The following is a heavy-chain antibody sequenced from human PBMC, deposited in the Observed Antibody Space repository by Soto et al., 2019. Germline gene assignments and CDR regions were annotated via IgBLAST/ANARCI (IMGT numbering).Heavy chain of an antibody. CDR2: ISGSGGST. Sequence: PGESLKISCVASGFTFSDYAMAWVRQSPGKGLEWVSSISGSGGSTYYADSVKGRFTISRDNSKNTLYLQMNSLRAEDTAVYYCARDIILAAAGRLYYYGMDVWGQGTTVTASS. CDR1: GFTFSDYA. CDR3: ARDIILAAAGRLYYYGMDV. V-gene: IGHV3-23*01. J-gene: IGHJ6*02. D-gene: IGHD6-13*01.